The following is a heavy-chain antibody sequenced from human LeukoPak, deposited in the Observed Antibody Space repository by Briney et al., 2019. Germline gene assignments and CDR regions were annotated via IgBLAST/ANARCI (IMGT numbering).Heavy chain of an antibody. CDR1: GFTVSSNY. V-gene: IGHV3-48*02. D-gene: IGHD6-19*01. CDR3: ARRAVAGDFDC. CDR2: FSSSSSTI. Sequence: GGSLRLSCASSGFTVSSNYMSWVRQAPGKGLEWVAYFSSSSSTIYYADSVKGRFTISRDNAKNSLYLQKNSLRDEDTAVYYCARRAVAGDFDCWGQGTLVTVSS. J-gene: IGHJ4*02.